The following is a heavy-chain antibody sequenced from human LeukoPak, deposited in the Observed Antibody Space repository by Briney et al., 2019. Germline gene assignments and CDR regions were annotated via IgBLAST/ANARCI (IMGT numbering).Heavy chain of an antibody. CDR1: GGSISSGDYY. V-gene: IGHV4-30-4*01. Sequence: SQTLSLTCTVSGGSISSGDYYWSWIRQPPGKGLEWIGYIYYSGSTNYNPSLKSRVTISVDTSKNQFSLKLSSVTAAETAVYYCARLRGTAVFKWFDPWGQGTLVTVSS. CDR2: IYYSGST. J-gene: IGHJ5*02. D-gene: IGHD1-1*01. CDR3: ARLRGTAVFKWFDP.